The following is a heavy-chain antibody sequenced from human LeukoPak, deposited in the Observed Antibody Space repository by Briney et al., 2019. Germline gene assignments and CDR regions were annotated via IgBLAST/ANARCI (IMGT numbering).Heavy chain of an antibody. CDR3: ARDRYCSGGSCYSAYFQH. Sequence: GESLKISCKGSGYSFTSYWIGWVRQMPGKGLEWMGIIYPGDSDTRYSPSFQGQVTISADKSISTAYLQWSSLKASDTAMYYCARDRYCSGGSCYSAYFQHWGQGTLVTVSS. J-gene: IGHJ1*01. V-gene: IGHV5-51*01. D-gene: IGHD2-15*01. CDR1: GYSFTSYW. CDR2: IYPGDSDT.